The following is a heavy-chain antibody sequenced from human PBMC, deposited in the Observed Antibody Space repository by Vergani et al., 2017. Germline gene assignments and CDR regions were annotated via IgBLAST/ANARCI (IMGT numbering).Heavy chain of an antibody. J-gene: IGHJ4*02. D-gene: IGHD3-3*01. CDR3: ARERNAYYDFWSGYYTQYYFDY. CDR2: INWNGGST. V-gene: IGHV3-20*04. Sequence: EVQLVEPGGGVVRPGGSLRLPCAASGFTFDDYGMSWVRQAPGKGLEWVSGINWNGGSTGYADSVKGRFTISRDNAKNSLYLQMNSLRAEDTALYYCARERNAYYDFWSGYYTQYYFDYWGQGTLVTVSS. CDR1: GFTFDDYG.